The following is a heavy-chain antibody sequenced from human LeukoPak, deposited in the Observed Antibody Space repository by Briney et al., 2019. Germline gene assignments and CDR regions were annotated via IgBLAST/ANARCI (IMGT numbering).Heavy chain of an antibody. CDR1: GFTFSSYW. Sequence: GSLRLSCAASGFTFSSYWKHWVRQTPGKGLVLVSRIKSDGSTNYADSVKGRFTISRDNAKNTLSLQTNSLRAEDTGVYYCARAPSEIGGYYPEYFRHWGQGTLVTVSS. CDR3: ARAPSEIGGYYPEYFRH. J-gene: IGHJ1*01. V-gene: IGHV3-74*01. D-gene: IGHD3-22*01. CDR2: IKSDGST.